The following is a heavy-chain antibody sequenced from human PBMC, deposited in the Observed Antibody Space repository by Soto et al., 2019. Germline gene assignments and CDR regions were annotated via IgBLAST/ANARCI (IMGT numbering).Heavy chain of an antibody. CDR3: AKVRFYYGSGSPKQGLFDY. V-gene: IGHV3-23*01. Sequence: GGSLRLSCAASGFTFSSYAMSWVRQAPGKGLEWVSAISGSGGSTYYADSVKGRFTISRDNSKNTLYLQMNSLRAEDTAVYYCAKVRFYYGSGSPKQGLFDYWGQGTLVTVSS. D-gene: IGHD3-10*01. CDR1: GFTFSSYA. J-gene: IGHJ4*02. CDR2: ISGSGGST.